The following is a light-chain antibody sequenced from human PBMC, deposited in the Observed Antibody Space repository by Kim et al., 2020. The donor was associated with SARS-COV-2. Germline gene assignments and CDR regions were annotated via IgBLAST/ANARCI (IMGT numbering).Light chain of an antibody. CDR3: NSRDSNDNVV. Sequence: VAVGQTDRNTCQGDSRRSYYATGYQQKPGQAPILVIYGKNNRPSGIPDRFSGSSSGNTASLTITGTQAGDEADYYCNSRDSNDNVVFGGGTQLTVL. J-gene: IGLJ2*01. CDR2: GKN. CDR1: SRRSYY. V-gene: IGLV3-19*01.